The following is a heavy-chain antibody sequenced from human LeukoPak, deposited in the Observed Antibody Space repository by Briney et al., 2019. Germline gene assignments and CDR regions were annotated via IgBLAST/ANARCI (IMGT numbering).Heavy chain of an antibody. D-gene: IGHD5-18*01. CDR2: IKQDGSEK. J-gene: IGHJ4*02. CDR3: ARERNSYGYGDFDY. Sequence: PGGSLRLSCAASGFNFSSYWMSWVRQAPGKGLEWVANIKQDGSEKYYVDSVKGRFTISRDNAKNSLYLQMNSLRAEDTAVYYCARERNSYGYGDFDYWGQGTLVTVSS. CDR1: GFNFSSYW. V-gene: IGHV3-7*01.